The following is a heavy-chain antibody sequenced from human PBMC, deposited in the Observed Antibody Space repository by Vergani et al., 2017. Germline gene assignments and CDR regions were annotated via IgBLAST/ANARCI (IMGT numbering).Heavy chain of an antibody. CDR3: TTGDVPSGYYYLYYFDY. V-gene: IGHV3-30*07. CDR2: ISYDGSNK. J-gene: IGHJ4*02. CDR1: GFTFSSYA. Sequence: QVQLVESGGGVVQPGRSLRLSCAASGFTFSSYAMHWVRQAPGKGLEWVAVISYDGSNKYYADSVKGRFTISRDNSNNTLYLQMNSLKTEDTAVYYCTTGDVPSGYYYLYYFDYWGQGTLVTVSS. D-gene: IGHD3-22*01.